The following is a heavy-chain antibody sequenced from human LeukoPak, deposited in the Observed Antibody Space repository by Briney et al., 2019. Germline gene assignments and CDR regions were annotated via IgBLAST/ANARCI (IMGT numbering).Heavy chain of an antibody. CDR2: INPSGGST. V-gene: IGHV1-46*01. CDR3: ARSGGWLQSLDY. D-gene: IGHD5-12*01. CDR1: GYTFTSYY. J-gene: IGHJ4*02. Sequence: ASVKVSCKASGYTFTSYYMHWVRQAPGHGLEWMGIINPSGGSTTYAQKFQGRVTMTRDTSTGTVYMELSSLRSEDTAVYYCARSGGWLQSLDYWGQGTLVTVSS.